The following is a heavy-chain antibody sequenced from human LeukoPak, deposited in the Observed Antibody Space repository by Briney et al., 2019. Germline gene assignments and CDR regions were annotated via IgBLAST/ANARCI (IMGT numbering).Heavy chain of an antibody. D-gene: IGHD3-3*01. V-gene: IGHV3-15*01. CDR2: IKSKTDGGTT. Sequence: GGSLRLSCAASGFTFSNAWMSWVRQAPGKGLEWVGRIKSKTDGGTTDYAAPVKGRFTISRDDSKNTLYLQMNSLKTEDTAVYYCTTGATYYDFWSRHDDAFDIWGQGTMVTVSS. J-gene: IGHJ3*02. CDR1: GFTFSNAW. CDR3: TTGATYYDFWSRHDDAFDI.